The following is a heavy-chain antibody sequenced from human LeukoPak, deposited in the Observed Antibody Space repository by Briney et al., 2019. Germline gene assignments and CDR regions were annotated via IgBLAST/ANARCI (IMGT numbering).Heavy chain of an antibody. J-gene: IGHJ4*02. V-gene: IGHV4-39*01. D-gene: IGHD3-10*01. CDR2: IYYSGST. CDR1: GGSISSTNYY. Sequence: SETLSLTCPVSGGSISSTNYYWGWIRQPPGKGLEWIGSIYYSGSTYYNPSLKSRVTISIDTSKNQFSLKLTSVTAADTSVYYCARGSNYFDYWGQGTLVTVSS. CDR3: ARGSNYFDY.